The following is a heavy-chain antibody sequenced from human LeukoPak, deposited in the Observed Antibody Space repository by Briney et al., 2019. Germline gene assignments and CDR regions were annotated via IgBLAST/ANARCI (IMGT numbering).Heavy chain of an antibody. CDR1: GGAISTYY. CDR3: ARAGGYNTNALDS. V-gene: IGHV4-59*08. J-gene: IGHJ4*02. D-gene: IGHD2-8*01. CDR2: VYYSGST. Sequence: SETLSLTCTVSGGAISTYYWTWIRQPSGKALEWIGYVYYSGSTNSNPSLNTRVTMSVDMSKNHFSLNLNSVTAADTAVYYCARAGGYNTNALDSWGPGTLVTVSS.